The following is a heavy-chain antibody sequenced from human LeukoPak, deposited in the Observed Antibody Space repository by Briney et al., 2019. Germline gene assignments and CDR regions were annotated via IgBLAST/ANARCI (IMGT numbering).Heavy chain of an antibody. J-gene: IGHJ5*02. CDR2: IIPIFGTA. V-gene: IGHV1-69*13. D-gene: IGHD3-10*01. CDR3: ARAWYYYGSGSYDRFDP. CDR1: GGTFSSYA. Sequence: EASVKVSCKASGGTFSSYAISWVRQAPGQGLEWMGGIIPIFGTANCAQKFQGRVTITADESTSTAYMELSSLRSEDTAVYYCARAWYYYGSGSYDRFDPWGQGTLVTVSS.